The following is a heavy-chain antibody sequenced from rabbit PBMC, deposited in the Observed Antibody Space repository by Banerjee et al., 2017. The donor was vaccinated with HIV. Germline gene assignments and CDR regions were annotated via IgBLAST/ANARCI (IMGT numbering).Heavy chain of an antibody. CDR2: IGAVTSNNA. J-gene: IGHJ4*01. V-gene: IGHV1S40*01. CDR3: ARGAYTDYRYGFNL. D-gene: IGHD6-1*01. Sequence: QSLEESGGGLVQPEGSLALTCKASGFTFSDYYYMCWVRQAPGKGLEWIACIGAVTSNNAWYASWAKGRFTISKTSSTTVTLQMTSLTAADTATYFCARGAYTDYRYGFNLWGQGTLVTVS. CDR1: GFTFSDYYY.